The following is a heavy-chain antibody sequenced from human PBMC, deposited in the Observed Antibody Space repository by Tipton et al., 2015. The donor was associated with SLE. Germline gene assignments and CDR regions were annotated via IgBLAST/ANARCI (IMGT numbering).Heavy chain of an antibody. D-gene: IGHD6-13*01. CDR1: GGSISSYY. CDR2: IYNSGST. Sequence: TLSLTCTVSGGSISSYYWSWIRQPAGGGLEWIGRIYNSGSTNYNPPLMSRVTMSVDTSKNQFSLRLRSATAADTAFYYCARGYSSSWYREFFDIWGRGTLVTVSS. V-gene: IGHV4-4*07. CDR3: ARGYSSSWYREFFDI. J-gene: IGHJ2*01.